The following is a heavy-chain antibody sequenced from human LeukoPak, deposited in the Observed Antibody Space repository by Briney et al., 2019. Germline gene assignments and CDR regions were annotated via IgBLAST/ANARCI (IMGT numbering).Heavy chain of an antibody. J-gene: IGHJ6*02. CDR1: GFTFRNYG. V-gene: IGHV3-33*01. D-gene: IGHD6-19*01. CDR2: IWFDGSDK. Sequence: PGGSLRLSCAASGFTFRNYGMQWVRQAPGKGLEWVAVIWFDGSDKKYADSVKGRFTISRDNSKSTLYLQMNSLRAEDTAVYYCATMRRGSGWYADVWGQGTPVTVSS. CDR3: ATMRRGSGWYADV.